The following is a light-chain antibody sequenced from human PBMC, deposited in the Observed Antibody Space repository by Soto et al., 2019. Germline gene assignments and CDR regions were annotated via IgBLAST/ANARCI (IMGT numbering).Light chain of an antibody. CDR2: GAS. Sequence: ESVLTQSPGTLSMSPGERATLSCRASQSVSSSYLAWYQQKPGQAPRLLIYGASSRATGIPDRFSGSGSGTDFTLTISRLEPEDFVVYYCQQYGSSPFTFGPGTKVDIK. CDR3: QQYGSSPFT. CDR1: QSVSSSY. V-gene: IGKV3-20*01. J-gene: IGKJ3*01.